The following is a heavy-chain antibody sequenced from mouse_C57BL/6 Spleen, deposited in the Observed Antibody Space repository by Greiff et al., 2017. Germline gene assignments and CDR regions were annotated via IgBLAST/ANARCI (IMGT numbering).Heavy chain of an antibody. CDR1: GFTFSNYW. CDR2: IRLKSDNYAT. Sequence: EVKVEESGGGLVQPGGSLKLSCVASGFTFSNYWMNWVRQSPEKGLEWVAQIRLKSDNYATHYAESVKGRFTISRDDSKSSVYLQMNNLRSEDTGIYYCTRSSNYYWYFDVGGTGTTVTVAS. V-gene: IGHV6-3*01. D-gene: IGHD2-5*01. CDR3: TRSSNYYWYFDV. J-gene: IGHJ1*03.